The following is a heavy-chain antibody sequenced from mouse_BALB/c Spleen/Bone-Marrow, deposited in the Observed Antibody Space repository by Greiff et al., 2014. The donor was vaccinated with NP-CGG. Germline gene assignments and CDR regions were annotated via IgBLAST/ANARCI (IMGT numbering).Heavy chain of an antibody. Sequence: QVHVKQSGAELVRPGASVKLSCKASGYTFTTFWINWAKQRPGQGLEWIGNIYPSDTYTNYSQDFKDKATLTVDKSSSTAYMQLSSPTSEDSAVYYCTRSRGYFDYWGQGTTLTVSS. J-gene: IGHJ2*01. CDR1: GYTFTTFW. V-gene: IGHV1-69*02. CDR2: IYPSDTYT. CDR3: TRSRGYFDY.